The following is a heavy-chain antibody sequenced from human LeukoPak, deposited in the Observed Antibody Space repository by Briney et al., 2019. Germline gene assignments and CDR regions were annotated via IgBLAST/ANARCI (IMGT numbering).Heavy chain of an antibody. CDR3: ARWDHGTAYFDS. V-gene: IGHV6-1*01. CDR1: GDSVSSNSVA. D-gene: IGHD1-26*01. J-gene: IGHJ4*02. CDR2: TSYSSKWYN. Sequence: SQTLSLTCAISGDSVSSNSVAWNWIRQSPSRGLEWLGRTSYSSKWYNNYAVSVKSRITINPDTSRNQFSLQLKSVTPEDTAVYYCARWDHGTAYFDSWGQGTLVTVSS.